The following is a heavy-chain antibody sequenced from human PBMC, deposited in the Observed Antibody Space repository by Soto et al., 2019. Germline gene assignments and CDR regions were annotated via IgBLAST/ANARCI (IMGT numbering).Heavy chain of an antibody. CDR1: GFTFSSYS. J-gene: IGHJ5*02. CDR2: ISSSSSYI. Sequence: LRLSCAASGFTFSSYSMNWVRQAPGKGPEWVSSISSSSSYIYYADSVKGRFTISRDNAKNSLYLQMNSLRAEDTAVYYCARETYYYDSSGYWPPPNWFDPWGQGTLVTVSS. CDR3: ARETYYYDSSGYWPPPNWFDP. D-gene: IGHD3-22*01. V-gene: IGHV3-21*01.